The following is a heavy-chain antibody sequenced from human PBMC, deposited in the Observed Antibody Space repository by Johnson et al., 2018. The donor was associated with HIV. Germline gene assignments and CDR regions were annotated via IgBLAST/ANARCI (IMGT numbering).Heavy chain of an antibody. D-gene: IGHD6-13*01. CDR3: ARDALAAAGPI. J-gene: IGHJ3*02. CDR2: ISGRGGST. V-gene: IGHV3-23*04. CDR1: GFTFSSYA. Sequence: VQLVESGGGLVQPGGSLRLSCAASGFTFSSYAMSWVRQAPGKGLEWVSAISGRGGSTYYADSVKGRFTTARDNSQNTLYLQMNSLRAEDTAVYYCARDALAAAGPIWGQGTMVTVSS.